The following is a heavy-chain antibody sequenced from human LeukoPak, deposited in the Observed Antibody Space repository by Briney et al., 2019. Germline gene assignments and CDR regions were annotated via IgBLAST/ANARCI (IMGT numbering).Heavy chain of an antibody. CDR3: ASHYDILTGYYNVDAFDI. CDR1: GGTFSSYA. CDR2: IIPIFGTA. D-gene: IGHD3-9*01. V-gene: IGHV1-69*05. J-gene: IGHJ3*02. Sequence: SVKVSCKASGGTFSSYAISWVRQAPGQGLEWMGRIIPIFGTANYAQKFQGRVMITTDESTSTAYMELSSLRSEDTAVYYCASHYDILTGYYNVDAFDIWGQGTMVTVSS.